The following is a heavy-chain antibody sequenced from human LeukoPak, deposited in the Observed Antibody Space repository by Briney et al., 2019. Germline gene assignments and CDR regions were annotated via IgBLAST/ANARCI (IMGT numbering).Heavy chain of an antibody. Sequence: PSETLSLTCAVSGGSISSSNWWSWVRQPPGKGLEWIGEIYHSGSTNYNPSLKSRVTISVDKSKNQFSLKLSSVTAADTAVYYCARDYRDGYLYYYYYMDVWGKGTTVTVSS. CDR1: GGSISSSNW. CDR3: ARDYRDGYLYYYYYMDV. D-gene: IGHD5-24*01. V-gene: IGHV4-4*02. J-gene: IGHJ6*03. CDR2: IYHSGST.